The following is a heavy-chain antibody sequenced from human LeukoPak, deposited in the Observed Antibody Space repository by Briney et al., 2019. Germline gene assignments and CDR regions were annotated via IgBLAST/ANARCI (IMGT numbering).Heavy chain of an antibody. CDR1: GGSISSGGYY. CDR3: ARDSGWLRSDY. V-gene: IGHV4-61*08. Sequence: SETLSLTCTVSGGSISSGGYYWSWIRQPPGKGLEWIGYIDNSGSTNYNPSLKSRVTMSLDTPKNQFSLKLSSVTAADTAVYYCARDSGWLRSDYWGQGTLVTVSS. CDR2: IDNSGST. J-gene: IGHJ4*02. D-gene: IGHD5-12*01.